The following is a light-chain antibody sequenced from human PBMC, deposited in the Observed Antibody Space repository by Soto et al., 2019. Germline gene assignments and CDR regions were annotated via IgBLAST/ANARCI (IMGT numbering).Light chain of an antibody. J-gene: IGLJ2*01. Sequence: SYELTQPPSVSVAPGQTARITCGENNIESKSVHWYQQKSGRAPVLVLYADSDRPSGIPERFSGSNSGDTATLTISSVESGDEADYFCQVWDSSRVQVVFGGGTKLTVL. V-gene: IGLV3-21*02. CDR1: NIESKS. CDR3: QVWDSSRVQVV. CDR2: ADS.